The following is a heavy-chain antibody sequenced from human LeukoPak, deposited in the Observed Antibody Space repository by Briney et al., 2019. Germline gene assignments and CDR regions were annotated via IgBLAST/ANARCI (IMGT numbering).Heavy chain of an antibody. CDR3: ARSRDFDSSGHFDY. D-gene: IGHD3-22*01. J-gene: IGHJ4*02. V-gene: IGHV1-2*02. Sequence: GAAVKISCKASGYTSTGYYMHWVRQAPGQGLEWMGWINPNSGGTNYAQKFQGRVTMTRDTSISTAYMELSRLRSDDTAVYYCARSRDFDSSGHFDYWGQGTLVTVSS. CDR2: INPNSGGT. CDR1: GYTSTGYY.